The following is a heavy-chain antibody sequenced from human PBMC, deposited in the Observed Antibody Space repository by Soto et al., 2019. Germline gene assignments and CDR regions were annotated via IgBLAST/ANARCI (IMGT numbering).Heavy chain of an antibody. CDR3: AREPYSGSYIDY. V-gene: IGHV4-31*03. CDR1: GGSLSSGGYY. Sequence: PSETLSLTCTVSGGSLSSGGYYWTWIRQRPGEGLEWIGYIFYSGSTYYNPSLKSRVTISVDTSKSQVSLKLSSVTAADTAVYYCAREPYSGSYIDYWGQGNLVTVS. CDR2: IFYSGST. J-gene: IGHJ4*02. D-gene: IGHD1-26*01.